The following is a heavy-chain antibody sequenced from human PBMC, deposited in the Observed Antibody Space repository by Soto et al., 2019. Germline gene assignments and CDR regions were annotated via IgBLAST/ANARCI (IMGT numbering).Heavy chain of an antibody. Sequence: SCAASGFTFSSYWMSWVRQAPGKGLEWVANIKQDGSEKYYVDSVKGRFTISRDNAKNSLYLQMNSLRAEDTAVYYCARAGRGCSSTSCHDAFDIWGQGTMVTVSS. CDR3: ARAGRGCSSTSCHDAFDI. D-gene: IGHD2-2*01. V-gene: IGHV3-7*03. J-gene: IGHJ3*02. CDR2: IKQDGSEK. CDR1: GFTFSSYW.